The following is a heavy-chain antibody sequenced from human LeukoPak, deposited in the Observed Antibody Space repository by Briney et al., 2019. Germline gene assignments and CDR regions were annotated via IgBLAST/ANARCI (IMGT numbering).Heavy chain of an antibody. J-gene: IGHJ3*02. CDR1: GFTFSSYW. CDR2: IKQDGSEK. Sequence: GGPLRLSCAASGFTFSSYWMSWVRQAPGKGLEWVANIKQDGSEKYYVDSVKGRFTISRDNAENSLYLQMTSLRAEDTAVYYCARDLAGPPQEAFDIWGQGTMVTVSS. V-gene: IGHV3-7*01. CDR3: ARDLAGPPQEAFDI.